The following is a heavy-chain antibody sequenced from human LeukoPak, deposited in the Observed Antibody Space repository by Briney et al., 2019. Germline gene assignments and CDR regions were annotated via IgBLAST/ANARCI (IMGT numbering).Heavy chain of an antibody. D-gene: IGHD4-17*01. V-gene: IGHV3-73*01. J-gene: IGHJ4*02. Sequence: GGSLRLSCAASGFTFSGSAIHWVRQSSGKGLEWVGQIDKKDKGYATATAYAASVKGRFTISRDNSKNTLYLQMNSLRAEDTALYYCAKIDYGDFHFDYWGQGTLVTVSS. CDR3: AKIDYGDFHFDY. CDR1: GFTFSGSA. CDR2: IDKKDKGYATAT.